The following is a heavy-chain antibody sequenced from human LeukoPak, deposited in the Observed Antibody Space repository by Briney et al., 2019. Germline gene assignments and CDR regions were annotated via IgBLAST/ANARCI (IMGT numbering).Heavy chain of an antibody. D-gene: IGHD6-13*01. CDR1: GFTFSSYA. CDR3: ARVAAAGKGLNYYYYYGMDV. CDR2: ISSNGGST. V-gene: IGHV3-64*01. J-gene: IGHJ6*02. Sequence: GGSLRLSCAASGFTFSSYAMHWVRQAPGKGLEYVSAISSNGGSTYYANSVKGRFTISRDNSRNTLYLQMGSLRAEDMAVYYCARVAAAGKGLNYYYYYGMDVWGQGTTVTVSS.